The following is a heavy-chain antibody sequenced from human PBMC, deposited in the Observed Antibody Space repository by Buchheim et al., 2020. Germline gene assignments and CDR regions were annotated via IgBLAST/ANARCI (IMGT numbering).Heavy chain of an antibody. V-gene: IGHV3-7*01. CDR2: IKQDGSEK. D-gene: IGHD3-10*01. CDR1: GFTFSSYW. J-gene: IGHJ4*02. CDR3: ARHGARSGSYYTWDFDY. Sequence: EVQLVESGGGLVQPGGSLRLSCVASGFTFSSYWMSWVRQAPGKGLEWVANIKQDGSEKNYVDSVKGRFTISRDNDKKSLYLQMNSLRAEDTAVYYCARHGARSGSYYTWDFDYWGQGTL.